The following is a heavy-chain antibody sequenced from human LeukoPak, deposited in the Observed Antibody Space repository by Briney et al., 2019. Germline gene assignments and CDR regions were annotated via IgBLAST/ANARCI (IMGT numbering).Heavy chain of an antibody. V-gene: IGHV1-3*01. CDR1: VYTFTSYA. D-gene: IGHD3-16*01. Sequence: ASVAVSCKASVYTFTSYAMHWVRQAPGQRPEWMGWINPGNGNTKYSQKFQGRVAITRDTSASTAYRELSSLRSEDTAVYYCARDRGGAGDFDYWGQGTLVTVSS. CDR3: ARDRGGAGDFDY. CDR2: INPGNGNT. J-gene: IGHJ4*02.